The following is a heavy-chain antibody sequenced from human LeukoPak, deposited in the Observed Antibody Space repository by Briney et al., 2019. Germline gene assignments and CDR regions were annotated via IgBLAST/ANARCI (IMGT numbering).Heavy chain of an antibody. CDR2: ISSSSSYI. D-gene: IGHD3-3*01. V-gene: IGHV3-21*04. J-gene: IGHJ4*02. CDR1: GFTFSSYS. Sequence: GGSLRLSCAASGFTFSSYSMNWVRQAPGKGLEWVSSISSSSSYIYYADSVKGRFTISRDNAKNSLYLQMNSLRTEDTALYYCAKDIGEGVAHPDYWGQGTLVTVSS. CDR3: AKDIGEGVAHPDY.